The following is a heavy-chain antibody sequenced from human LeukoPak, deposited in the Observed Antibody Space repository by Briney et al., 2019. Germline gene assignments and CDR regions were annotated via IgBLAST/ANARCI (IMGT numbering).Heavy chain of an antibody. V-gene: IGHV3-23*01. Sequence: PGGSLRLSCAACGFTFNNYAMSWVRQAPGKGLEWVATISDSGGSTFYADSVKGRFTISRDNSKNTLYLQMNSLRAEDTAVYYCAKSTWIQLWLLDYWGQGTLVTVSS. CDR1: GFTFNNYA. CDR2: ISDSGGST. D-gene: IGHD5-18*01. CDR3: AKSTWIQLWLLDY. J-gene: IGHJ4*02.